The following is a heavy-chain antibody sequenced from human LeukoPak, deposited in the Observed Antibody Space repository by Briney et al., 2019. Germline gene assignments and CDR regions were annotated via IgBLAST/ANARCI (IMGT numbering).Heavy chain of an antibody. J-gene: IGHJ4*02. CDR1: GFTFTDDW. V-gene: IGHV3-7*01. CDR2: IRQDGGAT. Sequence: GGSLRLSCAASGFTFTDDWMTWVRQAPGQGLEWMANIRQDGGATYYGGSVKGRFTISSDNAKSSLFLQMDSLRAEDPAVYYCATSKDTAGGPYWGRGTLVTVSS. CDR3: ATSKDTAGGPY. D-gene: IGHD5-18*01.